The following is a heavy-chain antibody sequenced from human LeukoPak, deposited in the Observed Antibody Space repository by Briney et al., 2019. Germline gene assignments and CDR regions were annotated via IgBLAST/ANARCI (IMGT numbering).Heavy chain of an antibody. CDR3: ARLIVSWFDP. CDR1: GFTFSRYW. D-gene: IGHD2-15*01. J-gene: IGHJ5*02. V-gene: IGHV3-7*01. CDR2: IKQDGSEK. Sequence: PGGFLRLSCAASGFTFSRYWMSWVRQAPGKGLEWVANIKQDGSEKYYVDSVKGRFTISRDNAKNSLYLQMNSLRAEDTAVYYCARLIVSWFDPSCQGTLVTVSS.